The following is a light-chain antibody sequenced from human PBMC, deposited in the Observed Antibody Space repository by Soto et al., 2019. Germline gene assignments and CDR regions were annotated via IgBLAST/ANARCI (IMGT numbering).Light chain of an antibody. CDR3: CSYADHNYV. Sequence: QSALTQPASVSGSPGQSITISCTGTSSDVGSYNLVSWYQQHPGKAPKLMIYEGSKRPSGVSNRFSGSKSGNTASLTISGLQAEDEADYYCCSYADHNYVFGTGTKLTVL. J-gene: IGLJ1*01. V-gene: IGLV2-23*01. CDR1: SSDVGSYNL. CDR2: EGS.